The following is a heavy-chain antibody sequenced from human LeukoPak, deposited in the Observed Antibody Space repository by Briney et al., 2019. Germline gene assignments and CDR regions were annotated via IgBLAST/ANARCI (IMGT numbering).Heavy chain of an antibody. CDR1: GYTLTSYG. J-gene: IGHJ4*02. V-gene: IGHV1-18*01. Sequence: ASVKVSCKASGYTLTSYGISWVRQAPGQGLEWMGWISAYNGNTNYAQKLQGRVTMTTDTSTSTAYMELRSLRSDDTAVYYCARDRGYYDSSGYYYFDYWGQGTLVTVSS. D-gene: IGHD3-22*01. CDR2: ISAYNGNT. CDR3: ARDRGYYDSSGYYYFDY.